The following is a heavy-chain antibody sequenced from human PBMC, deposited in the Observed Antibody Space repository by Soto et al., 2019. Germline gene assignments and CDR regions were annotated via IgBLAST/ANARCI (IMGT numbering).Heavy chain of an antibody. D-gene: IGHD3-22*01. CDR3: ARYDSSGYYWPYYYYGMDV. Sequence: GGSLRLSCAACGFNVDDDAMHWVLQIQGKGLEWVSGISWESGSIGYADSVKGRFSISRDNAKNSLYLQMNSLRAEDTAVYYCARYDSSGYYWPYYYYGMDVWGQGTTVTVSS. V-gene: IGHV3-9*01. J-gene: IGHJ6*02. CDR2: ISWESGSI. CDR1: GFNVDDDA.